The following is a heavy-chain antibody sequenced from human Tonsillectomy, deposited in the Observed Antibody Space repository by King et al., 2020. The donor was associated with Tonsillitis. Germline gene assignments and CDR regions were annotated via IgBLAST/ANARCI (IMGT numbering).Heavy chain of an antibody. V-gene: IGHV4-31*03. Sequence: QLQESGPGLVKPSQTLSLTCTVSGGSISSVGYYWRWIRQHPGKGVECIGHIYYSGSTYYNPSLKSRVTISVDTSNNQFSLKLRSVTAADTAVYFCARRYYDEDAFDFWGQGPMVTVPS. CDR2: IYYSGST. D-gene: IGHD3-22*01. J-gene: IGHJ3*01. CDR3: ARRYYDEDAFDF. CDR1: GGSISSVGYY.